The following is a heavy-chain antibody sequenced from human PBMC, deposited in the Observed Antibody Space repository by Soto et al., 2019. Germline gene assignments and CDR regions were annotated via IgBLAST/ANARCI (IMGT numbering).Heavy chain of an antibody. D-gene: IGHD1-26*01. Sequence: QFQLVQSGAAVKKPGSSVKVSCKASGGTFSSYTITWVRQAPGQGLEWLGRIIPIFGVTNYAQKFQDRVTITADRSTTTAYMELSRLRSEDTAVYYCVRDWYSTTPTWGFGDSCGQGTLVTVSS. CDR1: GGTFSSYT. CDR2: IIPIFGVT. V-gene: IGHV1-69*08. CDR3: VRDWYSTTPTWGFGDS. J-gene: IGHJ5*01.